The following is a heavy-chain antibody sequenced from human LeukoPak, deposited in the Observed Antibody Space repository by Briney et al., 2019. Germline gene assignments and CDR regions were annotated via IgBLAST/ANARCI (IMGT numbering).Heavy chain of an antibody. V-gene: IGHV4-39*07. Sequence: SETLSLTCTVSGGSISSSSYYWGWIRQPPGKGLEWIGSIYYSGSTYYNPSLKSRVTISVDTSKNQFSLKLSSVTAADTAVYYCARDRWDVRIGELLNPRYHYYMDVWGKGTKVTISS. D-gene: IGHD3-10*01. CDR1: GGSISSSSYY. J-gene: IGHJ6*03. CDR2: IYYSGST. CDR3: ARDRWDVRIGELLNPRYHYYMDV.